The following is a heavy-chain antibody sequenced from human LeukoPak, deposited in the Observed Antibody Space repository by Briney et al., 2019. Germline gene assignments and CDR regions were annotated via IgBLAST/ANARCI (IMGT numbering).Heavy chain of an antibody. CDR2: IYYSGST. D-gene: IGHD3-10*01. CDR1: GGSISSSSYY. J-gene: IGHJ6*03. Sequence: SETLSLTCTISGGSISSSSYYWGWIRQPPGKGLEWIGRIYYSGSTYYNPSLKSRVTISVDTSKNQFSLKLSSVTAADTAVYYCARRRITMVRGAYYYMDVWGKGTTVTISS. V-gene: IGHV4-39*01. CDR3: ARRRITMVRGAYYYMDV.